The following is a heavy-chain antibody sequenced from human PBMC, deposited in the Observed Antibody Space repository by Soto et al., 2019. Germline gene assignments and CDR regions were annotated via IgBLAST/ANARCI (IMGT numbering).Heavy chain of an antibody. V-gene: IGHV4-34*01. Sequence: SETLSLTCAVYGGSFSGYYWSWIRQPPGKGLEWIGEINHSGSTNYNPSLKSRVTISVGTSKNQFSLKLSSVTAADTAVYYCARGNQYYYGSGSYYNNWFDPWGQGTLVTVSS. D-gene: IGHD3-10*01. CDR2: INHSGST. CDR3: ARGNQYYYGSGSYYNNWFDP. CDR1: GGSFSGYY. J-gene: IGHJ5*02.